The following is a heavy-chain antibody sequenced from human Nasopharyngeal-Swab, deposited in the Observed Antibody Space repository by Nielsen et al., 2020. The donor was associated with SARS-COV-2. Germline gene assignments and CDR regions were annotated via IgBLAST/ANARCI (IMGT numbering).Heavy chain of an antibody. D-gene: IGHD3-10*01. CDR2: FDPEDGET. J-gene: IGHJ5*02. CDR1: GYTLPELS. V-gene: IGHV1-24*01. Sequence: ASVKVSCKVSGYTLPELSMHWVRQAPGKGLEWMGGFDPEDGETIYAQTFQGRVTMTEDTSTDTAYMELSSLRSEDTAVYYCATTSAHYGSGSPISWFDPWGQGTLVTVSS. CDR3: ATTSAHYGSGSPISWFDP.